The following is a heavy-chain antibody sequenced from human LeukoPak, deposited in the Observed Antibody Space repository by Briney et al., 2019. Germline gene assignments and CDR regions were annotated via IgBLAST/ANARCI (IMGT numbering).Heavy chain of an antibody. D-gene: IGHD1-26*01. CDR3: ARDETSGSYYYYFDS. CDR2: IWPDGSHK. Sequence: PGGSLRLSCAASGFTFSSYEFNWVRQAPGKGLEWVAVIWPDGSHKYYADPVKGRFTISRDNSKNTLYLQMNSLRAEDTAVYYCARDETSGSYYYYFDSWGQGTLVTVSS. J-gene: IGHJ4*02. V-gene: IGHV3-33*08. CDR1: GFTFSSYE.